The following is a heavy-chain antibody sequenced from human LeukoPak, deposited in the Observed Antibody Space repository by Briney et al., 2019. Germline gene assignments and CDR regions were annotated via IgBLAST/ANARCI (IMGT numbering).Heavy chain of an antibody. J-gene: IGHJ4*02. CDR3: ARGEADSSGYPSFDY. V-gene: IGHV4-39*01. CDR2: IYYSGST. Sequence: SETLSLTCTVSGGSISSSSYYWGWIRQPPGKGLEWIGSIYYSGSTYYNPSLKSRVTISVDTSKNQFSLKLSSVTAADTAVYYCARGEADSSGYPSFDYWGQGTLVTVSS. D-gene: IGHD3-22*01. CDR1: GGSISSSSYY.